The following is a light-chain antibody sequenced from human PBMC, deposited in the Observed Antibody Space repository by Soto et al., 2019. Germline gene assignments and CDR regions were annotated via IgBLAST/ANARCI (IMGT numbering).Light chain of an antibody. CDR1: QSVLHSDGKTH. CDR3: MQTKQLPVT. Sequence: DIVMTQTPLSLSVTPGQPASISCRSSQSVLHSDGKTHLYWYLQSPGQLPQLLIYEVSHRFSGVPDRFSGSGSGTDFTLKISRVEAEDVGVYYCMQTKQLPVTFGQGTKVEIK. CDR2: EVS. J-gene: IGKJ1*01. V-gene: IGKV2D-29*01.